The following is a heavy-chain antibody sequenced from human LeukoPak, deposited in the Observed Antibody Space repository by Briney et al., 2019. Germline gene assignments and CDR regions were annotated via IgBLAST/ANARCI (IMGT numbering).Heavy chain of an antibody. Sequence: SETLSLTCTVSGGSISSGDNYWSWIRQPPGKGLEWIGYIYYSGSTYYNPSLKSRVTISVDTSKNQFSLKLSSVTAADTAVYYCAKTTVTTSGILFDYWGQGTLVTVSS. D-gene: IGHD4-17*01. J-gene: IGHJ4*02. CDR2: IYYSGST. CDR3: AKTTVTTSGILFDY. CDR1: GGSISSGDNY. V-gene: IGHV4-30-4*08.